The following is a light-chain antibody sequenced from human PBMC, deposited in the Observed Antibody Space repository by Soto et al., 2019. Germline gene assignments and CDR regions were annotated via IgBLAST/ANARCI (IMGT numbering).Light chain of an antibody. J-gene: IGKJ1*01. CDR2: GTS. CDR3: HQYGRSPRGT. Sequence: DIVLTQSPGTLSLSPGERATLSCRASQSVTSNYLAWYQQKPGQAPRLLMYGTSSRATGIPDRFSGSGSGTDFTLTISSLEPEDFAVYYCHQYGRSPRGTFGQGTKGEIK. V-gene: IGKV3-20*01. CDR1: QSVTSNY.